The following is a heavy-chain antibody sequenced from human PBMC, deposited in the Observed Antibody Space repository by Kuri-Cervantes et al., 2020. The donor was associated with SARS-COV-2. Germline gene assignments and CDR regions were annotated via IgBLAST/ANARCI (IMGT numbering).Heavy chain of an antibody. V-gene: IGHV4-39*07. CDR1: GGSISSSSYY. CDR2: IYYSGST. J-gene: IGHJ2*01. Sequence: ESLKISCTVSGGSISSSSYYWGWIRQPPGKGLEWIGSIYYSGSTYYNPSLRSRVTISVDTSKNQFSLKLSSVTAADTAVYYCARVPKNSSGWYLLWYFDLWGRGTLVTVSS. CDR3: ARVPKNSSGWYLLWYFDL. D-gene: IGHD6-19*01.